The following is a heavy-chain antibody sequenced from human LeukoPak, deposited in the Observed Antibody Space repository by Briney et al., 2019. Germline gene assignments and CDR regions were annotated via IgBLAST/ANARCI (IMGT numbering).Heavy chain of an antibody. CDR3: ASFYDFWSGYIN. J-gene: IGHJ4*02. CDR2: IYYSGST. D-gene: IGHD3-3*01. V-gene: IGHV4-59*08. Sequence: SETLSLTCTVSGGSISSYYWNWIRQPPGKGLEWIGYIYYSGSTNYNPSLKSRVTISVDTSKNQFSLKLSSVTAADTAVYYCASFYDFWSGYINWGQGTLVTVSS. CDR1: GGSISSYY.